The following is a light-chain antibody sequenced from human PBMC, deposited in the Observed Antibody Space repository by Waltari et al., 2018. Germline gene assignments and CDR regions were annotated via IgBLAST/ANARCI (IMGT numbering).Light chain of an antibody. V-gene: IGKV3-20*01. Sequence: VLTQSPDSLSLSPGERATLSCRASQSLTKRYLAWYQQKPGQAPRLLIYGASRRAAGIPDRFSGSGSGTDFTLTISRLEPEDFAVYYCQQYGSSVMYTFGQGTMLEIK. CDR1: QSLTKRY. CDR2: GAS. J-gene: IGKJ2*01. CDR3: QQYGSSVMYT.